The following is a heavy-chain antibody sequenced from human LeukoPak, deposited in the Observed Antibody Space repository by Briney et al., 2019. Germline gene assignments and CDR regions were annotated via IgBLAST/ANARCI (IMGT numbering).Heavy chain of an antibody. CDR3: ARERSPGSYYDAFDI. V-gene: IGHV4-59*01. Sequence: SETLSLTCTVSGGSISYYYWSWIRQPPGKGLEWIGYIYYSGSTNYNPSLKSRVTISVDTSKNQFSLKLSSVTAADTVVYYCARERSPGSYYDAFDIWGQGTMVTVSS. CDR1: GGSISYYY. D-gene: IGHD1-26*01. J-gene: IGHJ3*02. CDR2: IYYSGST.